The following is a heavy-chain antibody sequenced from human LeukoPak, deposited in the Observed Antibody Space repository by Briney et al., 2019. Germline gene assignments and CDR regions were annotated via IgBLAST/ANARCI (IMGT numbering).Heavy chain of an antibody. Sequence: PSETLSLTCTVSGGSISTYAWSWIRQPPGKGLEWIGSIYYSGSTYYNPSLKSRVTISVDTSKNQFSLKLSSVTAADTAVYYCARHPSYYYDSSVPDYWGQGTLVTVSS. D-gene: IGHD3-22*01. CDR2: IYYSGST. J-gene: IGHJ4*02. CDR3: ARHPSYYYDSSVPDY. CDR1: GGSISTYA. V-gene: IGHV4-59*05.